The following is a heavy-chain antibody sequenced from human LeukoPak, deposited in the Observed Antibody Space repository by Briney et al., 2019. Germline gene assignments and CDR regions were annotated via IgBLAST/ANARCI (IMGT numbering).Heavy chain of an antibody. J-gene: IGHJ5*02. Sequence: SVEVSCKASGYTFTSYDINWVRQATGQGLEWMGWMNPNSGNTGYAQKFQGRVTITRNTSISTAYMEMCSLRSEDTAVYYCARGRQQWLVRGSWFDPWGQGTLVTVSS. CDR2: MNPNSGNT. D-gene: IGHD6-19*01. CDR3: ARGRQQWLVRGSWFDP. CDR1: GYTFTSYD. V-gene: IGHV1-8*03.